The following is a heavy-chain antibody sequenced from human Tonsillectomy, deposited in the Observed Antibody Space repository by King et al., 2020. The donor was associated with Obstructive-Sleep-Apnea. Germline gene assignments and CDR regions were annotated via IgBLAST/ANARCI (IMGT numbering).Heavy chain of an antibody. J-gene: IGHJ3*02. CDR3: ARIIGGWLQLGNAFDI. D-gene: IGHD5-24*01. Sequence: QLTLKESGPVLVKPTETLTLTCTVSGFSLSNARMGVSWIRQPPGKALEWLAHIFSNDEKFYSTSLKSRLTSSKDTSKSQVVLTMTNMDPVDTATYYCARIIGGWLQLGNAFDIWGQGTMVTVSS. V-gene: IGHV2-26*01. CDR1: GFSLSNARMG. CDR2: IFSNDEK.